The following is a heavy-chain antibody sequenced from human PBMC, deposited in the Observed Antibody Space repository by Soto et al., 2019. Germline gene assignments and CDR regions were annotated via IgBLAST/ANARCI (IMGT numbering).Heavy chain of an antibody. D-gene: IGHD3-16*01. CDR3: AREGVLGLDDAFDI. CDR2: MNPNSGNT. Sequence: ASVKVSCKASGYTFTSYDINLVRQATGQGLEWMGWMNPNSGNTGYAQKFQGRVTMTRNTSISTAYMELSSLRSEDTAVYYCAREGVLGLDDAFDIWGQGTMVTVSS. V-gene: IGHV1-8*01. J-gene: IGHJ3*02. CDR1: GYTFTSYD.